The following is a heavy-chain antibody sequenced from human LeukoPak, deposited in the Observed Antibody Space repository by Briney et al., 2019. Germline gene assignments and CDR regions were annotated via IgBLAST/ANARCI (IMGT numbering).Heavy chain of an antibody. CDR1: GFTFSSYG. Sequence: GGSLRLSCAASGFTFSSYGMHWVRQAPGKGLEWVAVIWYDGSNKYYADSVKGRFTISRDNSKNTLYLQMNSLRAEDTAVYYCARDVLGPAAGTFNYWGQGTLVTVSS. J-gene: IGHJ4*02. CDR2: IWYDGSNK. CDR3: ARDVLGPAAGTFNY. V-gene: IGHV3-33*01. D-gene: IGHD6-13*01.